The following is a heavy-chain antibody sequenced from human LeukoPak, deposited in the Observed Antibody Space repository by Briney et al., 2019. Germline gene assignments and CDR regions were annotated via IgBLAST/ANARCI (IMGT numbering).Heavy chain of an antibody. CDR3: ARSWGYDFWSGNLLGY. Sequence: SETLSLTCTVSGGSISSYYWGWIRQPPGKGLEWIGSIYYSGSTYYNPSLKSRVTISVDTSKNQFSLELSSVTAADTAVYHCARSWGYDFWSGNLLGYWGQGILVTVSS. CDR1: GGSISSYY. CDR2: IYYSGST. V-gene: IGHV4-39*07. D-gene: IGHD3-3*01. J-gene: IGHJ4*02.